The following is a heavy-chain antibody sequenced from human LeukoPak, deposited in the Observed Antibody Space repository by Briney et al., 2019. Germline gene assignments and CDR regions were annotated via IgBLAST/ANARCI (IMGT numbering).Heavy chain of an antibody. D-gene: IGHD3-22*01. J-gene: IGHJ6*03. CDR3: ARGRQDVTMIVVVRTAVSYYLDV. V-gene: IGHV4-34*01. CDR2: MNLSGST. CDR1: GGSFSGYY. Sequence: SETLSLTCAVYGGSFSGYYWTWIRQTPEKGLEWIGEMNLSGSTNYNPSLKSRVTISVDTSKNQFSLELSSVTAADTAVYYCARGRQDVTMIVVVRTAVSYYLDVWGKGTTVTVS.